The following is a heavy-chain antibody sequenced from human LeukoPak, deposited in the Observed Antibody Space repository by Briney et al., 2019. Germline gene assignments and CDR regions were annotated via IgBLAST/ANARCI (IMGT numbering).Heavy chain of an antibody. CDR3: ATAIMMVTCITTNDY. D-gene: IGHD2-21*02. CDR1: GYTLTELS. V-gene: IGHV1-24*01. Sequence: ASVKVSCTVSGYTLTELSMHWVRQAPGKGLEWMGGFDPEDGETIYAQKFQGRVTMTEDTSTDTAYMELSSLRSEDTAVYYCATAIMMVTCITTNDYWGQGTLVTVSS. J-gene: IGHJ4*02. CDR2: FDPEDGET.